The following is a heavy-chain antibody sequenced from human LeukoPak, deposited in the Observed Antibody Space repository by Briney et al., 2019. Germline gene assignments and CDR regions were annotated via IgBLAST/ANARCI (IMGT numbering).Heavy chain of an antibody. Sequence: GGSLRLSCAASGFTFSRYSMNWVRQAPGKGLEWVSSISSSGTYIYYADSMKGRFTLSRDNAKNSLYLQMNSLRAEDTAVYYCARVSESEWNFDLWGRGTLVTVSS. CDR1: GFTFSRYS. D-gene: IGHD1-14*01. V-gene: IGHV3-21*01. CDR2: ISSSGTYI. J-gene: IGHJ2*01. CDR3: ARVSESEWNFDL.